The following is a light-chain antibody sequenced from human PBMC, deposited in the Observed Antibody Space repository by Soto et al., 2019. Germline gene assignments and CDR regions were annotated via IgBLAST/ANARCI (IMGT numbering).Light chain of an antibody. CDR1: QGISNY. J-gene: IGKJ4*01. CDR3: QYLNSFPLT. Sequence: IPLTQSPSSLSASVGDRVTITCRASQGISNYLAWYQQKPGRAPQLLIYLASTLQGGVPSRFSGSGSGTDFSLTISSLQAEDVATYYCQYLNSFPLTFGGGTKVDIK. V-gene: IGKV1-9*01. CDR2: LAS.